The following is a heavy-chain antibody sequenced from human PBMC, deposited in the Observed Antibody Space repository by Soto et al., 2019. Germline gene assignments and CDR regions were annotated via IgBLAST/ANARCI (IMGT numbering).Heavy chain of an antibody. CDR2: ISSSSSYI. CDR3: ARGVAAAGTLDWFDP. J-gene: IGHJ5*02. D-gene: IGHD6-13*01. CDR1: GFTFSSYS. V-gene: IGHV3-21*01. Sequence: GGSLRLSCAASGFTFSSYSMNWVRQAPGKGLEWVSSISSSSSYIYYADSVKGRFTISRDNAKNSLYLQMNSLRAEDTAVYDCARGVAAAGTLDWFDPWGQGTLVTVSS.